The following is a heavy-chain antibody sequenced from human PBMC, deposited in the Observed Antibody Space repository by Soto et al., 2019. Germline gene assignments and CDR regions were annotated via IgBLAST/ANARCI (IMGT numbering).Heavy chain of an antibody. CDR3: ARDSISPRHQFDY. V-gene: IGHV1-18*01. D-gene: IGHD3-9*01. J-gene: IGHJ4*02. CDR2: ISAYNGNT. CDR1: CYAFTSYG. Sequence: ASGKVSCKASCYAFTSYGISWVRQAPGQGLEWMGWISAYNGNTNYAQKLQGRVTMTTDTSTSTAYMELRSLRSDDTAVYYCARDSISPRHQFDYWGQGALVPVSS.